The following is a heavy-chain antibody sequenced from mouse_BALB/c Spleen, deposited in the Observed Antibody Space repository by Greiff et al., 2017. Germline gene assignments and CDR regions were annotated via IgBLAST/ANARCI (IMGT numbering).Heavy chain of an antibody. V-gene: IGHV1-37*01. D-gene: IGHD1-2*01. CDR1: GYSFTGYF. J-gene: IGHJ4*01. Sequence: VQLQQSGPELVKPGASVKISCKASGYSFTGYFMNWVKQSHGKSLEWIGRINPYNGGTSYNQKFKGKATLTVDKSSSTAYMELLSLTSEDSAVYYCARANSLLRLNAMDYWGQGTSVTVSS. CDR3: ARANSLLRLNAMDY. CDR2: INPYNGGT.